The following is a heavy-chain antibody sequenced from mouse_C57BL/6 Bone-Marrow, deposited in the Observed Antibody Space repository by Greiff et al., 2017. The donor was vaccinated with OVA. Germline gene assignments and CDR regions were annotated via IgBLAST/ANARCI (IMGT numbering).Heavy chain of an antibody. J-gene: IGHJ1*03. Sequence: EVMLVESGGDLVKPGGSLKLSCAASGFTFSSYGMSWVRQTPDKRLEWVATISSGGSYTYYPDSVKGRFTISRDNAKNTLYLQMSSLKSEDTAMYYCARDGYYGWYFDVWGTGTTVTVSS. V-gene: IGHV5-6*01. CDR1: GFTFSSYG. CDR2: ISSGGSYT. CDR3: ARDGYYGWYFDV. D-gene: IGHD2-3*01.